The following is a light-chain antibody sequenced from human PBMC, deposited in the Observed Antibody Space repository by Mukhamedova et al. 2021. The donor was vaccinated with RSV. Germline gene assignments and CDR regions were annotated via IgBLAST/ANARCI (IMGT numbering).Light chain of an antibody. J-gene: IGKJ1*01. V-gene: IGKV1-5*03. CDR3: QHYADFSRT. CDR2: KTS. Sequence: WYQRRVHGNAPKLLIYKTSNLQSGVPSRFSGSGSGTLFTLTISSLQPDYSATYYCQHYADFSRTFGQGTKVEI.